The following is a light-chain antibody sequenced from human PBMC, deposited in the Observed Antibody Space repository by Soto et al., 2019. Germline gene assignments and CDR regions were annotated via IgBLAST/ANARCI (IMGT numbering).Light chain of an antibody. CDR2: AAS. J-gene: IGKJ1*01. CDR1: ERIVLW. V-gene: IGKV1-5*01. Sequence: DVRLTQSPATLSASVGDRVSITCRASERIVLWLAWYQQKSGKAPKLLIYAASTLQSGVPSRFSGSGSGTDFTLTISCLQSEDFATYYCQQYYSYPWTFGQGTKVEIK. CDR3: QQYYSYPWT.